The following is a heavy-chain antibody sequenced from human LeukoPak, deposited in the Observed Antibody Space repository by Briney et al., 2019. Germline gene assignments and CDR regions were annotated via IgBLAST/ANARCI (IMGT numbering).Heavy chain of an antibody. J-gene: IGHJ4*02. D-gene: IGHD5-12*01. CDR1: GGSIGSYY. CDR3: ARHGAGYSGYENFDY. Sequence: SETLSLTCTVSGGSIGSYYWSWIRQPPGKGLEWIGYIYYSGNTNYNPSLKSRVTISVDTSKNQFSLKLSSVTAADTAVYYCARHGAGYSGYENFDYWGQGTLVTVSS. CDR2: IYYSGNT. V-gene: IGHV4-59*08.